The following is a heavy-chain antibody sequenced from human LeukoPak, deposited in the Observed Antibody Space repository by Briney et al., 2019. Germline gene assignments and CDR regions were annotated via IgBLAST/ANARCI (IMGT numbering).Heavy chain of an antibody. Sequence: SVTVSCKASGGTFSSYAISWVRQAPGQGLEWMGGIIPIFGTANYAQKFQGRVTITTDESTSTAYVELSSLRSEDTAVYYCAVETLGYCSSTSCYTRNFDYWGQGTLVTVSS. CDR2: IIPIFGTA. CDR1: GGTFSSYA. D-gene: IGHD2-2*01. J-gene: IGHJ4*02. V-gene: IGHV1-69*05. CDR3: AVETLGYCSSTSCYTRNFDY.